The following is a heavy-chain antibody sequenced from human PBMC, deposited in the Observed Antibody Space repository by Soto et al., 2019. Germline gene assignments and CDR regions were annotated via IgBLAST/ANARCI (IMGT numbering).Heavy chain of an antibody. D-gene: IGHD3-22*01. CDR2: IYSGGST. Sequence: GSLRLSCAASGFTVSSNYMSWVRQAPGKGLEWVSVIYSGGSTYYADSVKGRFTISRDNSKNTLYLQMNSLRAEDTAVYYCARGHTHYYDSSGYDAFDIWGQGTMVTVSS. CDR3: ARGHTHYYDSSGYDAFDI. V-gene: IGHV3-66*01. J-gene: IGHJ3*02. CDR1: GFTVSSNY.